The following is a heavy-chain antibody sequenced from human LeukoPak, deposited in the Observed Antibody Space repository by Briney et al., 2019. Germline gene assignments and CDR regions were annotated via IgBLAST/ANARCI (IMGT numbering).Heavy chain of an antibody. D-gene: IGHD6-13*01. V-gene: IGHV3-30-3*01. Sequence: GGSLRLSCAASGFTFSSYAMHWVRQAPGKGLEWVAVISYDGSNKYYADSVKGRFTISRDNSKNTLYLQMNSLRAEDTAVYYCARERPPQQLVPRNWFDPWGQGTLVTVSS. CDR3: ARERPPQQLVPRNWFDP. CDR2: ISYDGSNK. J-gene: IGHJ5*02. CDR1: GFTFSSYA.